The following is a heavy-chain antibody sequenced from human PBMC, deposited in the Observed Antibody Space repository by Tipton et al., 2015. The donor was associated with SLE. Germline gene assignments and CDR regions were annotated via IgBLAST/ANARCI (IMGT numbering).Heavy chain of an antibody. CDR2: IADTGSP. CDR3: ARGPFQRWPPGAY. Sequence: TLSLTCAVSGYSITSGDYWGWIRQPPGKGLEWIGEIADTGSPNYNPSPKSRVTISLDTSKGQFSLILNSLTAADTAVYYCARGPFQRWPPGAYWGQGTLVTVSS. CDR1: GYSITSGDY. D-gene: IGHD6-19*01. V-gene: IGHV4-38-2*01. J-gene: IGHJ4*02.